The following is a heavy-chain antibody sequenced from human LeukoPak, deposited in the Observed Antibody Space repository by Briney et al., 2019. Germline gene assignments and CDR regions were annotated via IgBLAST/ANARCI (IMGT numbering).Heavy chain of an antibody. J-gene: IGHJ6*02. CDR1: GFTFSSYS. Sequence: PGGSLRLSCAASGFTFSSYSMNWVRQAPGKGLEWVSSISSSSSYIYYADSVKGRFTISRDNAKNSLYLQMNSLRAEDTAVYYCARDISYYDSSGYYYYYYGMDVWGQGTTVTVSS. D-gene: IGHD3-22*01. CDR2: ISSSSSYI. CDR3: ARDISYYDSSGYYYYYYGMDV. V-gene: IGHV3-21*01.